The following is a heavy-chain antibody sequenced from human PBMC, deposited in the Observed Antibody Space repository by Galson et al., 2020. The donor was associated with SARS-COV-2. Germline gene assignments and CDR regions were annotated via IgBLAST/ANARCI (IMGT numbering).Heavy chain of an antibody. CDR3: SRIIVTAYYFSYMDV. D-gene: IGHD2-21*02. CDR1: GGSISSSDW. CDR2: IFHSGYT. Sequence: SETLSLTCDVSGGSISSSDWWCWVRQPPGKSLECIGEIFHSGYTNYNPSLKSRVTMSVDTYKNQFSLKLSSVTAADTALYYCSRIIVTAYYFSYMDVWGKGTTVTVSS. J-gene: IGHJ6*03. V-gene: IGHV4-4*02.